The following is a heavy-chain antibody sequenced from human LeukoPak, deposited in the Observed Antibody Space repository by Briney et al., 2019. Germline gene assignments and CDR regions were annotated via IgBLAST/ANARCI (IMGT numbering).Heavy chain of an antibody. D-gene: IGHD1-1*01. CDR1: GYSISSGYY. Sequence: PSETLSLTCTVSGYSISSGYYWGWIRQPPGKGLEWIGYIYYSGSTNYHPSLKSRVTISVDTSKNQFSLKLSSVTAADTGFYYCARVGTGTIDYWGQGTLVTVSS. J-gene: IGHJ4*02. V-gene: IGHV4-61*01. CDR3: ARVGTGTIDY. CDR2: IYYSGST.